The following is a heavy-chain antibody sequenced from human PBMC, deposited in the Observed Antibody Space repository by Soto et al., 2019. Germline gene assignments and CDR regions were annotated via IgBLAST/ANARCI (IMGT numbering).Heavy chain of an antibody. J-gene: IGHJ6*02. D-gene: IGHD2-15*01. CDR1: GFTFSSYS. Sequence: EVQLVESGGGLVKPGGSLRLSCAASGFTFSSYSMNWVRQAPGKGLEWVSSISSSSSYIYYADSVKGRFTISRDNAKNSLYRKMNSLRAEDTAVYYCARDRECSGGSCYYGMDVWGQGTTVTVSS. CDR3: ARDRECSGGSCYYGMDV. V-gene: IGHV3-21*01. CDR2: ISSSSSYI.